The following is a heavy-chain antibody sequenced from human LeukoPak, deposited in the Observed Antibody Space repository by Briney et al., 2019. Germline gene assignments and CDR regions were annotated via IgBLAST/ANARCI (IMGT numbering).Heavy chain of an antibody. Sequence: PGGSLRLSCAASGFTFSSYSMSWVRQAPGKGLEWVSHISSSSSTIYYADSVKGRFTISRDNAKNSLYLQMNSLRAEDTAVYYCARGAGEIYYYYYMDVWGKGTTVTVSS. CDR3: ARGAGEIYYYYYMDV. V-gene: IGHV3-48*04. CDR1: GFTFSSYS. J-gene: IGHJ6*03. CDR2: ISSSSSTI. D-gene: IGHD3-16*01.